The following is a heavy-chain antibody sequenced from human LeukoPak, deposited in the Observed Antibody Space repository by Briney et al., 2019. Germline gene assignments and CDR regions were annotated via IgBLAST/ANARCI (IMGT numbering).Heavy chain of an antibody. Sequence: SETLSLTCIVSGASISNSSHYWGWIRQPPGKGLEWIGSIYYTGTTYYAPSLKSRVTISIDTSKSQFSLKVSSVTAADTAVYFCARVVAVAGTFPDSWGQGTLVTVSS. CDR1: GASISNSSHY. J-gene: IGHJ4*02. V-gene: IGHV4-39*07. CDR2: IYYTGTT. D-gene: IGHD6-19*01. CDR3: ARVVAVAGTFPDS.